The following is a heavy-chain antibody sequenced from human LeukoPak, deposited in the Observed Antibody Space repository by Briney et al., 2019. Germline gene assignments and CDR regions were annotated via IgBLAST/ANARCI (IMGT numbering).Heavy chain of an antibody. D-gene: IGHD3-3*01. J-gene: IGHJ4*02. Sequence: GGSLRLSCAASGFPFSSYAMRWVRQAPGKGLEWVSAISSSGGSTYYADSVKGRFNISRDNSKNTLYLQMNSLRAEDTAVYYCAKDYDFWSGYYGYWGQGTLVTVSS. CDR2: ISSSGGST. CDR1: GFPFSSYA. CDR3: AKDYDFWSGYYGY. V-gene: IGHV3-23*01.